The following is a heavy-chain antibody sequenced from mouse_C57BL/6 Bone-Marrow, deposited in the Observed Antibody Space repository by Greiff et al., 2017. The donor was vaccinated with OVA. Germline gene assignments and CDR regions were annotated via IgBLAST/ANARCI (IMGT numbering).Heavy chain of an antibody. J-gene: IGHJ4*01. CDR1: GYTFTSYW. V-gene: IGHV1-61*01. CDR3: ARGELYYGNLRSMDY. CDR2: IYPSDSGT. D-gene: IGHD2-1*01. Sequence: QVQLQQPGAELVRPGSSVKLSCKASGYTFTSYWMDWVKQRPGKGLEWIGNIYPSDSGTHYNQKFKDKATLTVDKSSSTAYMQLSSLTSEDSSVYYCARGELYYGNLRSMDYWGQGTSVTGSS.